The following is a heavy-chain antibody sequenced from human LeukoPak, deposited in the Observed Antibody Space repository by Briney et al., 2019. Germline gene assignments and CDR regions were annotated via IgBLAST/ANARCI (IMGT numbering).Heavy chain of an antibody. CDR2: INWNSDNI. D-gene: IGHD3-22*01. CDR1: GFTFNDHA. CDR3: ASYYYDTTGLGAVDI. Sequence: GRSLRLSCAASGFTFNDHAMYWVRQAPGKGLEWVSGINWNSDNIGYADSVKGRFTISRDDAKNSLFLQMNSLRAEDTALYARASYYYDTTGLGAVDIRGQGTMVTVSS. V-gene: IGHV3-9*01. J-gene: IGHJ3*02.